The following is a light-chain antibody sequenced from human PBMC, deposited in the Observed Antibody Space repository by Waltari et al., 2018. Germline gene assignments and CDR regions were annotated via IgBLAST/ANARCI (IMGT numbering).Light chain of an antibody. CDR3: QQYNNWPFT. CDR2: GAS. Sequence: EIVMTQSPATLSVSPGERATLSCRASQSVSSNFAWYQQKPGQAPRLLIYGASTRATGIPARFSGSWSGTEFTLTISSLQSEDFAVYYCQQYNNWPFTFGQGTKLEIK. J-gene: IGKJ2*01. V-gene: IGKV3-15*01. CDR1: QSVSSN.